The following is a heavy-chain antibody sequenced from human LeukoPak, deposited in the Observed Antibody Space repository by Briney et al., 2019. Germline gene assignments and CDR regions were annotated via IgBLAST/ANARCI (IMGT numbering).Heavy chain of an antibody. CDR2: IRSETDGATT. J-gene: IGHJ4*02. Sequence: GGSLRLSCVASGFSFSYAWMSWVRQAPGKGLQWAGHIRSETDGATTDYAAAVQGRFTISRDDSKKMLYLEMNSLTTEDTAVYYCTTDLNQRLKWFGNPLDHWGQGTPVTVSS. V-gene: IGHV3-15*01. D-gene: IGHD3-10*01. CDR1: GFSFSYAW. CDR3: TTDLNQRLKWFGNPLDH.